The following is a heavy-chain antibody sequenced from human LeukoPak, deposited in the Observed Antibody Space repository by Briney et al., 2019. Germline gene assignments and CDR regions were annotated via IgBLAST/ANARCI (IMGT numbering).Heavy chain of an antibody. V-gene: IGHV3-30*10. Sequence: PGGSLRLSCAASGFTFSSYAMHWVRQAPGKGLEWVAAIAYNGNLKYYNDSVKGRFTISRDNSRNVLYLQMNSLTPEDTALYYCARDRRGGSYSDFWGQGLLVTVSS. J-gene: IGHJ4*02. D-gene: IGHD3-16*01. CDR1: GFTFSSYA. CDR3: ARDRRGGSYSDF. CDR2: IAYNGNLK.